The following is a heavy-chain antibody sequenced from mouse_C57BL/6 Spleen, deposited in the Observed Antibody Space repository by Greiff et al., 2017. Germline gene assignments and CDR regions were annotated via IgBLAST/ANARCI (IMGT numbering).Heavy chain of an antibody. V-gene: IGHV10-1*01. J-gene: IGHJ4*01. CDR3: VVITTVVGVDYYAMDY. CDR1: GFSFNTYA. CDR2: IRSKSNNYAT. D-gene: IGHD1-1*01. Sequence: EVKVVESGGGLVQPKGSLKLSCAASGFSFNTYAMNWVRQAPGKGLEWVARIRSKSNNYATYYADSVKDRFTISRDDSESMLYLQMNNLKTEDTAMYYCVVITTVVGVDYYAMDYWGQGTSVTVSS.